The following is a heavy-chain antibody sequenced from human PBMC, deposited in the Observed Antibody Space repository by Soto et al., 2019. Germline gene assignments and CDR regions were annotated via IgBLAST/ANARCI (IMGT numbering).Heavy chain of an antibody. CDR3: ARPPFPGCINAVCYPFDY. V-gene: IGHV1-46*01. CDR1: GYTFTDYY. Sequence: QVQLVQSGAEVKKPGASVKVSCKASGYTFTDYYIHWVRQAPGQGLEWMGMINPSGGSTDYAQKSRGRVTMTWDTSTGTVYMELSSLRSEDTAVYYCARPPFPGCINAVCYPFDYWGQGTLVTVSS. CDR2: INPSGGST. D-gene: IGHD2-8*01. J-gene: IGHJ4*02.